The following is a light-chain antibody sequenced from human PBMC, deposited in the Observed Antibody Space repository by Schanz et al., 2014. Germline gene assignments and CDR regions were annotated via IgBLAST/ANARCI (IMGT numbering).Light chain of an antibody. CDR3: SSYTGSSRWV. V-gene: IGLV2-14*01. CDR2: DVN. Sequence: QSALTQPASVSGSPGQSITISCTGTSSDVGGYNYVSWYQQHPGKAPKVLIYDVNNRPSGVSNRFSGSKSGNTASLTISGLQAEDEADYYCSSYTGSSRWVFGGGTKLTVL. J-gene: IGLJ3*02. CDR1: SSDVGGYNY.